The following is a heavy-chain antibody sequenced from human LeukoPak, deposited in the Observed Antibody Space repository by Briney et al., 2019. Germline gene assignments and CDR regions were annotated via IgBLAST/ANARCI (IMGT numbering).Heavy chain of an antibody. V-gene: IGHV1-2*02. CDR3: ARDRLTMVRGVTST. CDR1: GYTFTCYY. Sequence: ASVKVSCKASGYTFTCYYMHWVRQAPGQGLEGMGWINPNSGGTNYAQKFQGRVTMTRDTSISTAYMELSRLRSDDTAVYYCARDRLTMVRGVTSTWGQGTLVTVSA. J-gene: IGHJ4*02. CDR2: INPNSGGT. D-gene: IGHD3-10*01.